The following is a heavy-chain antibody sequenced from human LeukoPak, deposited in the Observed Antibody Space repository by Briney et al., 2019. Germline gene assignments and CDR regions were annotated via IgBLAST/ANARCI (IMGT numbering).Heavy chain of an antibody. V-gene: IGHV4-4*09. Sequence: SETLSLTCSVSGGSITYYYCNWIRQAPGKGLEWIGYIYTSGSTNYNPSLKSRVTISVDTSKNQFSLKLSSVTAADTAVYYCARLYDSSGYSANWFDPWGQGTLVTVSS. D-gene: IGHD3-22*01. J-gene: IGHJ5*02. CDR1: GGSITYYY. CDR2: IYTSGST. CDR3: ARLYDSSGYSANWFDP.